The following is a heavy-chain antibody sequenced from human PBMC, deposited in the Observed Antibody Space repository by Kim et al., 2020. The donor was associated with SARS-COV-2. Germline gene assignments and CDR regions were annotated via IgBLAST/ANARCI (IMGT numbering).Heavy chain of an antibody. CDR2: DSK. J-gene: IGHJ4*02. V-gene: IGHV3-23*01. D-gene: IGHD5-12*01. CDR3: VKGAWLDY. Sequence: DSKYYEESVKGRLTVDRESARNTLYLQMNSRRSDDTAIYYCVKGAWLDYWGPGTLVTVSS.